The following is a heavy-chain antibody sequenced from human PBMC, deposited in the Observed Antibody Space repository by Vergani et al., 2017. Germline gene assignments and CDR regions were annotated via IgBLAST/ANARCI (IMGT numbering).Heavy chain of an antibody. CDR3: AKFSSRGGNYYYGMDV. D-gene: IGHD3-16*01. J-gene: IGHJ6*02. CDR2: IRYDGSNK. CDR1: GFTFSSYG. Sequence: QVQLVESGGGVVQPGGSLRLSCAAYGFTFSSYGMHWVRQAPGKGLEWVAFIRYDGSNKYYADSVKGRFTISRDNSKNTLYLQMNSLRAEDTAVYYCAKFSSRGGNYYYGMDVWGQGTTVTVSS. V-gene: IGHV3-30*02.